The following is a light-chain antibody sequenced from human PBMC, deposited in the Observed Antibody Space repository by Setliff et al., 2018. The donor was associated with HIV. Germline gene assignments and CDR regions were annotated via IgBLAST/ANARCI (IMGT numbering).Light chain of an antibody. J-gene: IGLJ2*01. CDR1: SSNIGSNT. CDR2: RNN. CDR3: AAWDDGLNGVL. Sequence: QSVLTQPPSASGTPGQRVTISCSGSSSNIGSNTVNWYQQLPGTAPKLLIYRNNQRPSGVPDRFSGSKSGTSVSLAISGLQSEDEADYYCAAWDDGLNGVLFGGGTQLTVL. V-gene: IGLV1-44*01.